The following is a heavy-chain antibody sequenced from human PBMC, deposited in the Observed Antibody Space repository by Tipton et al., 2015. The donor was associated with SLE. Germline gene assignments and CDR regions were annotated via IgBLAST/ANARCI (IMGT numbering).Heavy chain of an antibody. D-gene: IGHD1-26*01. CDR3: ARHFSGSYSFDY. CDR2: IHHIGGT. Sequence: TLSLTCAVYGGSTSATNWSWIRQPPGKGLEWIGEIHHIGGTKYSPSLKSRVTISIDTSKNQFSLKLSSVTAADTALYYCARHFSGSYSFDYWGQGTLVTVSS. J-gene: IGHJ4*02. CDR1: GGSTSATN. V-gene: IGHV4-34*01.